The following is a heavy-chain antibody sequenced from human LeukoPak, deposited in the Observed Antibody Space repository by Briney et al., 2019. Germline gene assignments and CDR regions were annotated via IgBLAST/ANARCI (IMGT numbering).Heavy chain of an antibody. J-gene: IGHJ4*02. CDR2: IYHSGST. D-gene: IGHD2-2*01. CDR1: GYSISSGYY. CDR3: ARGQGGLYCSSTSCRFDY. Sequence: PSETLSLTCAVSGYSISSGYYWGWIRQPPGKGLEWIGSIYHSGSTYYNPSLKSRVTISVDTSKNQFSLKLSSVTAADTAVYYCARGQGGLYCSSTSCRFDYWGQGTLVTVSS. V-gene: IGHV4-38-2*01.